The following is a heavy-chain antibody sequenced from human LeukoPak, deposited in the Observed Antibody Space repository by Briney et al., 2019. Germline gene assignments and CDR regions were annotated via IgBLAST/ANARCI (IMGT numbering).Heavy chain of an antibody. J-gene: IGHJ1*01. V-gene: IGHV4-34*01. Sequence: SETLSLTCAVYGGSFSGYYWSWIRQPPGKGLEWIGEINHSGSTNYNPSLKSRVTISVDTSKNQFSLKLSSVTAADTAVYYCARVTPGRYNWNYGYFQHWGQGTLVTVSS. CDR1: GGSFSGYY. CDR3: ARVTPGRYNWNYGYFQH. CDR2: INHSGST. D-gene: IGHD1-7*01.